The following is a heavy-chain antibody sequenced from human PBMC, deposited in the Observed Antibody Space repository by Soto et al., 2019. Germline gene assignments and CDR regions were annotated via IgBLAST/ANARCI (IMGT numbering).Heavy chain of an antibody. V-gene: IGHV3-33*01. CDR2: MWGDGSDQ. J-gene: IGHJ4*02. D-gene: IGHD4-17*01. CDR1: GFTFSAYS. Sequence: GGSLRLSCAASGFTFSAYSMHWVRQAPGKGLEWVAVMWGDGSDQYYGDSVKGRFTISRDNSKNTLYLQMSSLRADDTAFYYCVSDFGDYKFDSWGQGTLVTVSS. CDR3: VSDFGDYKFDS.